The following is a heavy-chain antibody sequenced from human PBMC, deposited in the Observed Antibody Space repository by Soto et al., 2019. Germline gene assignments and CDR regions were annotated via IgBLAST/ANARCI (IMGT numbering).Heavy chain of an antibody. J-gene: IGHJ6*02. D-gene: IGHD6-19*01. CDR1: GYTFTSYA. Sequence: SVKVSCKASGYTFTSYAMHWVRQAPGQRLEWMGWINAGNGNTKYSQKFQGRVTITRDTSASTAYMELSSLRSEDTAVYYCARPTAPYSSGWWVADYYYYGMDVWGQGTTVTVSS. CDR3: ARPTAPYSSGWWVADYYYYGMDV. V-gene: IGHV1-3*01. CDR2: INAGNGNT.